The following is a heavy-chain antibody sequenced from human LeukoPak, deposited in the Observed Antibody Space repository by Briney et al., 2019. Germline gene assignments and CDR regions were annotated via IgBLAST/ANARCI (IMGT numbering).Heavy chain of an antibody. J-gene: IGHJ3*02. CDR3: AKLGYCSSTSCYLGAFDI. CDR2: ISGSGGST. D-gene: IGHD2-2*01. Sequence: PGGSLRLSCAASGFTFSSYAMSWVRQAPGKGLEWVSAISGSGGSTYYADSVKGRFTISRDNSKNTLYLQMNSLRAEDTAVYYCAKLGYCSSTSCYLGAFDIWGQGTMVTVSS. V-gene: IGHV3-23*01. CDR1: GFTFSSYA.